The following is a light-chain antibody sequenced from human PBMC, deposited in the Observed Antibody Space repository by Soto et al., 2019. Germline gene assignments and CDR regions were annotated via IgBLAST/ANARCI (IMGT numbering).Light chain of an antibody. V-gene: IGKV1-5*01. CDR2: DVS. J-gene: IGKJ4*01. Sequence: DIQMTQSPSTLSASVGESLTITCRASHSIRDCLAWYQQKPGKAPRLLIYDVSNLESGVPSRFSGSGSGTEFTLTISSLRPDDFATYYCQQYESYSLTFGGGTRVDIK. CDR3: QQYESYSLT. CDR1: HSIRDC.